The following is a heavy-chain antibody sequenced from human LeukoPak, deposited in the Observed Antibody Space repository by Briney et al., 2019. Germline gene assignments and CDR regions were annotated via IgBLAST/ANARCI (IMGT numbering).Heavy chain of an antibody. J-gene: IGHJ4*02. CDR1: GGTFSSYA. CDR3: ARDSSGWPFDY. Sequence: SVKVSCKASGGTFSSYAISWVRQAPGQGLEWMGRIIPILGIANYALKFQGRVTITADKSTSTAYMELSSLRSEDTAVYYCARDSSGWPFDYWGQGTLVTVSS. D-gene: IGHD6-19*01. CDR2: IIPILGIA. V-gene: IGHV1-69*04.